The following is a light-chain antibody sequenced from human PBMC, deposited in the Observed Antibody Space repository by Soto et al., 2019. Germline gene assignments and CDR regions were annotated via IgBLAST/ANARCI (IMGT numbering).Light chain of an antibody. CDR1: QRISDTH. CDR3: QQYGGSPRT. V-gene: IGKV3-20*01. CDR2: AAS. Sequence: EVVLTQSPGTLSLSPGERATLTCRASQRISDTHLAWYQQRPGQAPRLLIFAASSRATGIPDRFSGSGSGTDFTLTITRLEPEDFAVYYCQQYGGSPRTFGQGTKVDI. J-gene: IGKJ1*01.